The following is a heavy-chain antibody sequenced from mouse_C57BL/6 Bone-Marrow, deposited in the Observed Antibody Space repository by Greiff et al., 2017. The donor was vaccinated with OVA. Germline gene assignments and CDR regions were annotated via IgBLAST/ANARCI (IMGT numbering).Heavy chain of an antibody. D-gene: IGHD1-1*01. V-gene: IGHV2-2*01. CDR1: GFSLTSYG. Sequence: VQLVESGPGLVQPSQSLSITCTVSGFSLTSYGVHWVRQSPGKGLEWLGVIWSGGSTDYNAAFISRLSISKDNSKSQVFFKMNSLQADDTAIYYCPTTVVATPYAMDYWGQGTSVTVSS. J-gene: IGHJ4*01. CDR2: IWSGGST. CDR3: PTTVVATPYAMDY.